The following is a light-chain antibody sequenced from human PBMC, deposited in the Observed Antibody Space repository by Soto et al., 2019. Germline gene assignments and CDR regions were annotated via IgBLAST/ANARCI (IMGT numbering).Light chain of an antibody. Sequence: EIVMTQSPATLSVSPGERATLSCRASQSVSSNLAWYQQKPGQAPRLLIYGASTRATGIPARFSGSGSGTEFTLTISCLPSEDFAVYYWQQYYNSAYTFGQGPKLEIK. CDR2: GAS. CDR3: QQYYNSAYT. CDR1: QSVSSN. V-gene: IGKV3-15*01. J-gene: IGKJ2*01.